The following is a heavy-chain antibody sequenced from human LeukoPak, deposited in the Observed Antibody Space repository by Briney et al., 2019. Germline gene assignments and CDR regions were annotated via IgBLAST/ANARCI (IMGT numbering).Heavy chain of an antibody. CDR2: INPNSGGT. CDR1: GYTFTGYY. CDR3: ANQATTGWHFS. D-gene: IGHD6-19*01. J-gene: IGHJ5*02. V-gene: IGHV1-2*02. Sequence: ASVKVSCKASGYTFTGYYMHWVRQAHGQGPEWMGWINPNSGGTNYAQKFQGRVTMTRDTPLSTVYMELSRLRSDDTAVYYCANQATTGWHFSWGQGTLVTVSS.